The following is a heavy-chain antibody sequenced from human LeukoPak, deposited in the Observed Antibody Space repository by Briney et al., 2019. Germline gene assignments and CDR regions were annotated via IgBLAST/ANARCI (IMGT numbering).Heavy chain of an antibody. Sequence: PGGSLRLSCAASGFTFSSYAMSWVRQAPGKGLEWVSAISGSGGSTYYADSVKGRFTISRDNSKNTLYLQMNSLRAEDTAVYYCAKDPLWFGISNWFDPWGQGTLVTVSS. V-gene: IGHV3-23*01. CDR3: AKDPLWFGISNWFDP. D-gene: IGHD3-10*01. CDR2: ISGSGGST. CDR1: GFTFSSYA. J-gene: IGHJ5*02.